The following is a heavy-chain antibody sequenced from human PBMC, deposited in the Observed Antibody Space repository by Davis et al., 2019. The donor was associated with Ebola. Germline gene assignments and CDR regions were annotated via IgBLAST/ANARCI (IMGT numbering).Heavy chain of an antibody. CDR2: INHSGST. CDR1: GGSISSYY. D-gene: IGHD5-24*01. J-gene: IGHJ4*02. CDR3: ARGPYPRWLQSPLDY. Sequence: SETLSLTCTVSGGSISSYYWSWIRQPPGKGLEWIGEINHSGSTNYNPSLKSRVTISVDTSKNQFSLKLSSVTAADTAVYYCARGPYPRWLQSPLDYWGQGTLVTVSS. V-gene: IGHV4-34*01.